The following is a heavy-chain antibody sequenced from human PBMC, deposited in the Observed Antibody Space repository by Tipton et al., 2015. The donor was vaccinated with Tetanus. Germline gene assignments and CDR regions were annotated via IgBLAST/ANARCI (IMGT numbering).Heavy chain of an antibody. Sequence: LRLSCAVYYDSFYGYYWSWIRQPPGKGLEWIGEISHSENTNYNPALQSRVTISMNTAINHIYLNLTYVTAADTAVYYCARWRDGFNRALDSWGQGIMVSVSS. CDR1: YDSFYGYY. V-gene: IGHV4-34*01. J-gene: IGHJ4*02. D-gene: IGHD5-24*01. CDR2: ISHSENT. CDR3: ARWRDGFNRALDS.